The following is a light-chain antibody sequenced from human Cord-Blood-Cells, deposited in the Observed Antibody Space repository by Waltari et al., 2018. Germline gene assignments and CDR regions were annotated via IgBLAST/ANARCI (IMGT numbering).Light chain of an antibody. V-gene: IGLV2-14*01. CDR3: SSYTSSSTV. CDR2: EVS. Sequence: QSALTHPASVSGSPGQSIPISCTGTSCDVCRYYSVSWYQQHSGKAPKLMIYEVSNRPSGVSNRFSGSNSGNTASLTISGLQAEDEADYYCSSYTSSSTVFGTGTKVTV. CDR1: SCDVCRYYS. J-gene: IGLJ1*01.